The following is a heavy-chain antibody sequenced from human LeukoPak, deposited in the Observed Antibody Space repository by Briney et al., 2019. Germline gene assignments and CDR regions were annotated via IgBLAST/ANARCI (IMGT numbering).Heavy chain of an antibody. J-gene: IGHJ5*02. CDR1: GLTGSHNY. CDR2: IHTSGDT. D-gene: IGHD2-21*02. CDR3: IVFSDSNH. V-gene: IGHV3-53*01. Sequence: PGGSLRLSCAASGLTGSHNYVSWVRQAPGKGLEWVSAIHTSGDTCYADSVKGRFTISRDTSKNTLYLQINSLRVEDTAVYYCIVFSDSNHWGRGTLVTVSS.